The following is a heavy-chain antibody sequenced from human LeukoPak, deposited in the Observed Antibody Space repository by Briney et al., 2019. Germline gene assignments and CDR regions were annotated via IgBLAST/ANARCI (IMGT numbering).Heavy chain of an antibody. Sequence: GASVKVSCKLSGNTLTEFSMHWVRQAPGKGLEWMGGFDPEDGKTIYAQKFQGRVTMTEDTSTDTAYMELSSLRSEDTAVYYCATDYYYDSSGSYYTIDYWGQGTLVTVSS. J-gene: IGHJ4*02. CDR2: FDPEDGKT. V-gene: IGHV1-24*01. CDR3: ATDYYYDSSGSYYTIDY. CDR1: GNTLTEFS. D-gene: IGHD3-22*01.